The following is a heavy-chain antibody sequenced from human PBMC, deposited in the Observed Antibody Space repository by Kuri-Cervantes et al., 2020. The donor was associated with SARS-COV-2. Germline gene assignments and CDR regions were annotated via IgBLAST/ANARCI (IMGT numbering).Heavy chain of an antibody. CDR1: GFTVSSHV. J-gene: IGHJ4*02. CDR2: ISNDGRTE. Sequence: GGSLRLSCAASGFTVSSHVMHWVRQAPGKGLEWVTVISNDGRTEHYADSVKSRFTISRDNSKNTLYLQMNSLRAEDTAVYYCARDPEYSSGWYERGYYFDYWGQGTLVTVSS. V-gene: IGHV3-30*04. CDR3: ARDPEYSSGWYERGYYFDY. D-gene: IGHD6-19*01.